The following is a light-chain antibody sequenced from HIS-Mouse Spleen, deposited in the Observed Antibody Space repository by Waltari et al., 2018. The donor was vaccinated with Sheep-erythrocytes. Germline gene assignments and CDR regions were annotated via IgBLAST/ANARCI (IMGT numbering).Light chain of an antibody. J-gene: IGLJ3*02. CDR1: SSNIGSNN. Sequence: QSVLTQPPSASGTPGQRVTISCSGSSSNIGSNNVNWYQQLPGTAPKPLIYSNNQRPSGVPDRFSGSKSGTSASLAISGLQSEDEADYYCAAWDDSLNGPVFGGGTKLTVL. CDR2: SNN. V-gene: IGLV1-44*01. CDR3: AAWDDSLNGPV.